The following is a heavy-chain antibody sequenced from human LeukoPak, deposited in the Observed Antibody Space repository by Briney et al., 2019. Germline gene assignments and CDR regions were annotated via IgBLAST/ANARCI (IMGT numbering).Heavy chain of an antibody. J-gene: IGHJ5*02. V-gene: IGHV4-34*01. Sequence: SETLSLTCTVSGGSISSYYWSWIRQPPGKGLEWIGEINHSGGTNYNPSLKSRVTISVDTSKNQFSLKLSSVTAADTAVYYCASLARGGNWFDPWGQGTLVTVSS. CDR2: INHSGGT. CDR3: ASLARGGNWFDP. CDR1: GGSISSYY. D-gene: IGHD6-6*01.